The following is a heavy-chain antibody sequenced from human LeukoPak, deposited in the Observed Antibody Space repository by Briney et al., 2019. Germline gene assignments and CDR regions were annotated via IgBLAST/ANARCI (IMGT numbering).Heavy chain of an antibody. CDR2: ISWNSGSI. CDR3: AKGVYSGYDSGPGFDY. Sequence: TGGSLRLSCAASGFTFDDYAMHWVRQAPGKGLEWVSGISWNSGSIGYADSVKGRFTISRDNAKNSLYLQMNSLRAEDTALYYCAKGVYSGYDSGPGFDYWGQGTLVTVSS. D-gene: IGHD5-12*01. V-gene: IGHV3-9*01. J-gene: IGHJ4*02. CDR1: GFTFDDYA.